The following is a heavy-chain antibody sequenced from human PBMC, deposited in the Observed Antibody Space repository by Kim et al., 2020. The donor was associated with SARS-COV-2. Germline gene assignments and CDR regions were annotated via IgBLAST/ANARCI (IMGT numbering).Heavy chain of an antibody. CDR1: GYTFTSYG. D-gene: IGHD6-6*01. CDR3: ARGTFIAARYETAYYMDV. CDR2: ISAYNGNT. Sequence: ASVKVSCKASGYTFTSYGISWVRQAPGQGLEWMGWISAYNGNTNYAQKLQGRVTMTTDTSTSTAYMELRSLRSDDTAVYYCARGTFIAARYETAYYMDVWGKGTTVTVSS. J-gene: IGHJ6*03. V-gene: IGHV1-18*01.